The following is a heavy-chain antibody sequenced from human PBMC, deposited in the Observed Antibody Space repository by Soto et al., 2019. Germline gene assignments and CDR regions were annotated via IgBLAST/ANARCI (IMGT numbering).Heavy chain of an antibody. CDR3: AKDRSNHYNTGGAFES. CDR1: GFTFSNYN. V-gene: IGHV3-9*01. CDR2: ISWNSGSI. D-gene: IGHD1-1*01. Sequence: GGSLRLSCAASGFTFSNYNMNWVRQAPGKGLEWVSGISWNSGSIGYADSVKGRFTISRDNAKNSLYLQMNSLRAEDTALYYCAKDRSNHYNTGGAFESWGQGTMVTVSS. J-gene: IGHJ3*02.